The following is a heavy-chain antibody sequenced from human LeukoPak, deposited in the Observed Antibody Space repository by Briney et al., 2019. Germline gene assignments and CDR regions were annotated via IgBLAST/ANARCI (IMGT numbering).Heavy chain of an antibody. CDR2: IYYSGST. CDR1: GGSISSGDYY. V-gene: IGHV4-30-4*01. CDR3: SRDFIGACDY. D-gene: IGHD6-13*01. Sequence: SETLSLTCTVSGGSISSGDYYWCWIRQPPGKGLEWIGYIYYSGSTYYNPSLKSRVTISVGTSKNQFSLKLSSVTAADPAVYFFSRDFIGACDYWGQGTRVTVSS. J-gene: IGHJ4*02.